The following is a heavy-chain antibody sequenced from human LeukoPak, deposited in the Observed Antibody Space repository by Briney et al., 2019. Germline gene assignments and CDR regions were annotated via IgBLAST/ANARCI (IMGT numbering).Heavy chain of an antibody. CDR1: GGSFSGYY. J-gene: IGHJ5*02. CDR3: ASAHGDYVWFDP. D-gene: IGHD4-17*01. CDR2: INHSGST. V-gene: IGHV4-34*01. Sequence: SETLSLTCAVYGGSFSGYYWSWIRQPPGKGLEWIGEINHSGSTNYNPSLKSRVTISVDTSKNQFSLKLSSVTGADTDVYYCASAHGDYVWFDPWGQGTLVTVSS.